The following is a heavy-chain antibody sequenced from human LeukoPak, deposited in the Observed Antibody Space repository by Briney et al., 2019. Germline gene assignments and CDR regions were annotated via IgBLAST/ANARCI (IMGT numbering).Heavy chain of an antibody. CDR2: MSGSGTSM. CDR3: TKADGSYFHWYFDL. Sequence: GGSLRLSCAASGFTFSNFAMAWVRQGPGKGLEWVSVMSGSGTSMYYADSVKGRFTISRHNSKNTVYLQMNNLRVDDTAIYYCTKADGSYFHWYFDLWGLGTLVTVSS. J-gene: IGHJ2*01. V-gene: IGHV3-23*01. D-gene: IGHD2/OR15-2a*01. CDR1: GFTFSNFA.